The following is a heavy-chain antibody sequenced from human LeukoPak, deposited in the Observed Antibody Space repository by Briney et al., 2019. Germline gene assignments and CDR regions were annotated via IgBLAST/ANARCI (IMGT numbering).Heavy chain of an antibody. D-gene: IGHD3-16*01. CDR3: ARGFGGLDGMDV. CDR1: GGTFSSYA. J-gene: IGHJ6*04. V-gene: IGHV1-69*13. CDR2: IIPIFGTA. Sequence: ASVKVSCKASGGTFSSYAISWVRQAPGQGLEWMGGIIPIFGTANYAQKFQGRVTITADESTSTAYMELSSLRSEDTAVYYCARGFGGLDGMDVWGKGTTVTVSS.